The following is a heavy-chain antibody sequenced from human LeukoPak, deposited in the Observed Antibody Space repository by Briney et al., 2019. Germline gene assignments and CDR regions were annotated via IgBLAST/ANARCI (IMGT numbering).Heavy chain of an antibody. D-gene: IGHD6-19*01. Sequence: PGGSLRLSCAASGFTFSSYAMSWVRQAPGKGLEWVSSISGSGGNTFYADSVKGRFTVSRDNSKNTLYLQTNSLRAEDTAVYYCARGAAGHFDYWGQGTLVTVSS. CDR2: ISGSGGNT. J-gene: IGHJ4*02. V-gene: IGHV3-23*01. CDR3: ARGAAGHFDY. CDR1: GFTFSSYA.